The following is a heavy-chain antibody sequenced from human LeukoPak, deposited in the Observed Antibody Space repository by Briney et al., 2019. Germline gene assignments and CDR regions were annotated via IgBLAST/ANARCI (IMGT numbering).Heavy chain of an antibody. Sequence: ASVKVSCKASGYTFIACYIHWVRQAPGQGLEWMGWINPNSGVTNYAQKFQGRVTLTSDTSTTTAYMELRSLRSDDTAVYYCARGRGTMIVEGGNWFDPWGQGTLVTVSS. V-gene: IGHV1-2*02. D-gene: IGHD3-22*01. CDR2: INPNSGVT. CDR3: ARGRGTMIVEGGNWFDP. CDR1: GYTFIACY. J-gene: IGHJ5*02.